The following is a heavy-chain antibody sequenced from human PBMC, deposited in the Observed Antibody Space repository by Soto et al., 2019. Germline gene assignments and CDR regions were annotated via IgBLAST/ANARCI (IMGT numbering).Heavy chain of an antibody. CDR2: ISAYNGNT. J-gene: IGHJ1*01. V-gene: IGHV1-18*01. CDR1: GYTFTSYG. CDR3: ARMYYYDSSGYYHEYFQH. D-gene: IGHD3-22*01. Sequence: ASVKVSCKASGYTFTSYGISWVRQAPGQGLEWMGWISAYNGNTNYAQKLQGRVTMTTDTATSTAYMELRSLRSDDTAVYYCARMYYYDSSGYYHEYFQHWAQGTLVTVSS.